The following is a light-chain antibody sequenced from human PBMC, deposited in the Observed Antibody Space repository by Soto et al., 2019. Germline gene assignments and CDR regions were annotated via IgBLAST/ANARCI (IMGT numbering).Light chain of an antibody. CDR1: SSDVGGYNY. CDR3: SSYTSSSTHVV. CDR2: DVS. Sequence: QSALTQPASVSGSPGQSITISCTGTSSDVGGYNYVSWYQQHPGKAPKLMIYDVSHRPSGVSNRISGSKSSNTASLTISGLQAEDEVDNYGSSYTSSSTHVVFGGGTQLTVL. J-gene: IGLJ2*01. V-gene: IGLV2-14*01.